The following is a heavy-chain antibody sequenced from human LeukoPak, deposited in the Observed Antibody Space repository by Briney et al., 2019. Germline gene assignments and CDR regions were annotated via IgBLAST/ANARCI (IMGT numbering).Heavy chain of an antibody. Sequence: SETLSLTCTVSGGSISSYYWSWIRQPPGKGLEWIGYIYYSGSTNYNPSLKSRVTISVDTSKNQFSLKLSPVTAADTAVYYCARSMVRGVTKYYFDYWGQGTLVTVSS. CDR3: ARSMVRGVTKYYFDY. V-gene: IGHV4-59*01. D-gene: IGHD3-10*01. CDR1: GGSISSYY. J-gene: IGHJ4*02. CDR2: IYYSGST.